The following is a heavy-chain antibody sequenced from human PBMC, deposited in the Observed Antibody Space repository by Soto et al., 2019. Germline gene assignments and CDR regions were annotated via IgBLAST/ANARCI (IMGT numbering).Heavy chain of an antibody. V-gene: IGHV4-4*02. CDR2: ISHSGRT. D-gene: IGHD3-22*01. CDR3: AIVRYDRRGFEH. Sequence: QVQLQESGPGLVRPSGALSVTCAVSGDSISRSHWGRWVRQAPGKGLEWMGGISHSGRTNYNPSLTSRVTVSRDKSKNQLSLKLTSMTAADTAVYYCAIVRYDRRGFEHWGQGNLVSVSS. J-gene: IGHJ4*02. CDR1: GDSISRSHW.